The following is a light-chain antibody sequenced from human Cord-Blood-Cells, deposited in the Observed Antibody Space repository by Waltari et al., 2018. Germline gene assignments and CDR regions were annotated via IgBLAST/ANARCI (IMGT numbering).Light chain of an antibody. CDR2: EVS. CDR3: ISYTSSSTLV. Sequence: QSALTQPASVSGSPGQSITISCTGTSSDVGGYNYVSWYQQHPGKAPKLMIYEVSNQTSGVSNRFSGSKSGNTASLTISGLQAEDEADYYCISYTSSSTLVFGGGTKLTVL. V-gene: IGLV2-14*01. CDR1: SSDVGGYNY. J-gene: IGLJ3*02.